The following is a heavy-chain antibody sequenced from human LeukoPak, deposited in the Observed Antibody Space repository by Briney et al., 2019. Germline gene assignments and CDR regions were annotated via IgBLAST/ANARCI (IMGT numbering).Heavy chain of an antibody. CDR1: SGSISSSNYY. CDR2: IYYSGSP. J-gene: IGHJ4*02. Sequence: SETLSLTSTVSSGSISSSNYYWGWIRQPPGKGLEWIASIYYSGSPYYNPSLKSRVTMSVDTSKNQFSLKLSSVTAADTAVYYCARLLYDRSGYYYFDYWGQGTLVTVSS. D-gene: IGHD3-22*01. V-gene: IGHV4-39*01. CDR3: ARLLYDRSGYYYFDY.